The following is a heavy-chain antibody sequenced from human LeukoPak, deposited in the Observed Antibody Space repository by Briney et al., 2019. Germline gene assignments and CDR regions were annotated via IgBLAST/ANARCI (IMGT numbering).Heavy chain of an antibody. J-gene: IGHJ5*02. D-gene: IGHD5-18*01. CDR3: ARGRVDTAAFDP. V-gene: IGHV3-48*03. Sequence: PGGSLRLSCAASGFTFSSYDMNWVRQAPGKGLEWVSYITTSGSATYHADSVKGRFTISRDNAKNSLYLQMNSLRAEDTAVYYCARGRVDTAAFDPWGQGTLVTVSS. CDR1: GFTFSSYD. CDR2: ITTSGSAT.